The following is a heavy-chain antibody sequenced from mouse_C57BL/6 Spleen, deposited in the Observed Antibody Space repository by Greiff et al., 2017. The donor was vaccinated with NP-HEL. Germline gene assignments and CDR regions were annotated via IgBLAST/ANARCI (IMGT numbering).Heavy chain of an antibody. CDR3: ARSAPRPGYWYVDV. J-gene: IGHJ1*03. CDR1: GYTFTSYW. CDR2: IDPSDSYT. V-gene: IGHV1-50*01. D-gene: IGHD6-1*01. Sequence: QVQLQQPGAELVKPGASVKLSCKASGYTFTSYWMQWVNQRPGQGLEWIGEIDPSDSYTKYNQTFKGKAQLTVYTSSNTAYMQLSSLTSDDSAVYYCARSAPRPGYWYVDVWGTGTTVTVSS.